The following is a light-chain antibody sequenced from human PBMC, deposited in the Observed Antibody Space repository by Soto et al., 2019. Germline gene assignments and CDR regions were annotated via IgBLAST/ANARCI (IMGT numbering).Light chain of an antibody. Sequence: DIHMSQSPSTLSASVGYRFTITCRASQSISSWSAWYQQKPGKAPKLLIYKASSLESGVPSRLSGSGSGTEFTLTISSLQPDDFATYYCQQYNNPWTFGQGTKVDIK. CDR1: QSISSW. CDR3: QQYNNPWT. CDR2: KAS. V-gene: IGKV1-5*03. J-gene: IGKJ1*01.